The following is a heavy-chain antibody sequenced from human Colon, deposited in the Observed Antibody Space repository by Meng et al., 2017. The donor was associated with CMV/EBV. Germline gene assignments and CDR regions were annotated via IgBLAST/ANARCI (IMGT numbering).Heavy chain of an antibody. Sequence: SVKVSCKASGGTFSSYTISWVRQAPGQGLEWMGRIIPILGIANYAQKFQGRVTITADKSTSTAYMELSSLRSEDTAVYYCARSFREYQLLYSTGNYYYYGMDVWGQGTTVTVLL. D-gene: IGHD2-2*02. V-gene: IGHV1-69*02. CDR3: ARSFREYQLLYSTGNYYYYGMDV. CDR1: GGTFSSYT. J-gene: IGHJ6*02. CDR2: IIPILGIA.